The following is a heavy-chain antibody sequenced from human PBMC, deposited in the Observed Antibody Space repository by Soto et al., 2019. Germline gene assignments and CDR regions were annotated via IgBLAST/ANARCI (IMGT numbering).Heavy chain of an antibody. Sequence: PSESLSLTCTVSGGSNSSSSYFWGWIRQPPGKGLEWIGSIYYSWSTYYNASLKSRVTISVDTSKNQFSLKLSSVTAADTAVYYCARLCNGYLNWFDTWGQATLVTVSS. V-gene: IGHV4-39*01. CDR1: GGSNSSSSYF. CDR3: ARLCNGYLNWFDT. D-gene: IGHD3-22*01. J-gene: IGHJ5*02. CDR2: IYYSWST.